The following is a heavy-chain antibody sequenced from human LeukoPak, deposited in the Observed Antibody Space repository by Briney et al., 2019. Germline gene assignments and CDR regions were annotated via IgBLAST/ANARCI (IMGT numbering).Heavy chain of an antibody. CDR1: GFTFSSYG. J-gene: IGHJ4*02. V-gene: IGHV3-30*18. CDR3: AKDLFPTGYTSSRAPVDY. Sequence: TGTSLRLSCAASGFTFSSYGMHWVRQAPGKGLEWVAVIPYDGSNKWYADSVKGRFTISRDNSKNTLYLQMSSLRAEDTAVYFCAKDLFPTGYTSSRAPVDYWGQGTLVTVSS. D-gene: IGHD6-13*01. CDR2: IPYDGSNK.